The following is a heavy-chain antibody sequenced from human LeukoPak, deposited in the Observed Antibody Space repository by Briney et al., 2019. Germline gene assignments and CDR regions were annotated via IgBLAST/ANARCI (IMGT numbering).Heavy chain of an antibody. CDR2: ISYDGSNK. Sequence: PGRSLRLSCAASGFTLSSYAMHWVRQAPGKGLEWVAVISYDGSNKYYADSVKGRFTISRDNSKNTLYLQMNSPRAEDTAVFYCARGIAVAGVHYWGQGTLVTVSS. CDR1: GFTLSSYA. V-gene: IGHV3-30-3*01. D-gene: IGHD6-19*01. CDR3: ARGIAVAGVHY. J-gene: IGHJ4*02.